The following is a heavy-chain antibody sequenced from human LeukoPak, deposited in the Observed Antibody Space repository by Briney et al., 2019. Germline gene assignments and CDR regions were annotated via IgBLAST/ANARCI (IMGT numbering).Heavy chain of an antibody. CDR3: ARCDRGPHTAMADY. CDR2: ISAYNGNT. D-gene: IGHD5-18*01. V-gene: IGHV1-18*01. CDR1: GYTFTSYG. Sequence: GASVKVSCKASGYTFTSYGISWVRQAPGQGLEWMGWISAYNGNTNYAQKLQGRVTMTTDTSTSTAYMELRSLRSDDTAVHYCARCDRGPHTAMADYWGQGTLVTVSS. J-gene: IGHJ4*02.